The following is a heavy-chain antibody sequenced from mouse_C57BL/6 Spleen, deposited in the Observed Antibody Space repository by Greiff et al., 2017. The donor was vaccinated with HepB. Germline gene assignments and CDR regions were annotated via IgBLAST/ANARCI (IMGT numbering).Heavy chain of an antibody. Sequence: QVQLQQSGAELARPGASVKMSCKASGYTFTSYTMHWVKQRPGQGLEWIGYINPSSGYTKSNQKFKDKATLTADKSSSTAYMQLSSLTSEDSAVYYCAREPNWDGGYFDVWGTGTTVTVSS. D-gene: IGHD4-1*02. CDR1: GYTFTSYT. V-gene: IGHV1-4*01. J-gene: IGHJ1*03. CDR2: INPSSGYT. CDR3: AREPNWDGGYFDV.